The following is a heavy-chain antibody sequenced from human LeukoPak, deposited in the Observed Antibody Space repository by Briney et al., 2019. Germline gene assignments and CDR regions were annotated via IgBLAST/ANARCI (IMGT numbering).Heavy chain of an antibody. V-gene: IGHV4-39*07. CDR3: ASGYYDSSGYLDY. J-gene: IGHJ4*02. CDR2: IYYSGST. Sequence: SETLSLTCTVSGGSISSSNHYWGWIRQPPGKGLEWIGNIYYSGSTYYNPSLKSRVTISVDTSKNQFSLKLSSVTAADTAVYYCASGYYDSSGYLDYWGQGTLVTVSS. CDR1: GGSISSSNHY. D-gene: IGHD3-22*01.